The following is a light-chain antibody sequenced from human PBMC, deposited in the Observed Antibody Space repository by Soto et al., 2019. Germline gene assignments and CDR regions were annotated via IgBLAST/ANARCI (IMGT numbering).Light chain of an antibody. V-gene: IGLV2-14*01. CDR3: TSYTSSTTRVV. CDR2: DVS. Sequence: QSALTQPASVSGSPGQSITISCSGTSSDVGGYDSVSWYRQHPGKAPKLMIYDVSNRPSGVSNRFSGSKSGNTASLTISGLQAEDEADDYCTSYTSSTTRVVFGGGTKVTVL. J-gene: IGLJ2*01. CDR1: SSDVGGYDS.